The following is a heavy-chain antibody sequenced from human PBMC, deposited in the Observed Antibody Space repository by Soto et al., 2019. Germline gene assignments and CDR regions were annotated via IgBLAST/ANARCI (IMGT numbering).Heavy chain of an antibody. CDR2: ISKSVGTT. CDR3: ARGAWCDS. CDR1: VFTFGDYA. J-gene: IGHJ5*01. Sequence: PGGSLRLSCAASVFTFGDYAMSWVRQAPGKGLEWVSTISKSVGTTYYADSVKGRFTISRDNSKNTLYLQMNSLRADDTAVYYCARGAWCDSWGQGTLVTVSS. V-gene: IGHV3-23*01.